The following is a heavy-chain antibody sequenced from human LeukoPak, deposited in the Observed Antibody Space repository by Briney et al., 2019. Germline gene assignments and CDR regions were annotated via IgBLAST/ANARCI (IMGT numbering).Heavy chain of an antibody. CDR2: ISSTGGTT. J-gene: IGHJ6*03. Sequence: PRGSLTLSCAASGFTFSSYGMRWVRQAPGKGLEWVSAISSTGGTTYYADSVKGRFTISRDNSKNTLYLQMNSLRAEDTAIYYCAKNADRGAYCRGGSCYPYYYYYTDVWGEGPTVTISS. CDR3: AKNADRGAYCRGGSCYPYYYYYTDV. CDR1: GFTFSSYG. D-gene: IGHD2-15*01. V-gene: IGHV3-23*01.